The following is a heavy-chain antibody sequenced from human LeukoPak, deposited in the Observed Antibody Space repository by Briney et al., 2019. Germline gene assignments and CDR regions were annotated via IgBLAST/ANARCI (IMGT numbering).Heavy chain of an antibody. CDR3: ARGIGVSYDFWSGYHYYSWFDP. V-gene: IGHV1-18*01. D-gene: IGHD3-3*01. Sequence: ASVKVSCKASGYTFTSYGISWVRQAPGQGLEWMGWISAYNGNTNYAQKLQGRVTMTTDTSTSTAYMELRSLRSDDTAVYYCARGIGVSYDFWSGYHYYSWFDPWGQGTLVTVSS. CDR2: ISAYNGNT. CDR1: GYTFTSYG. J-gene: IGHJ5*02.